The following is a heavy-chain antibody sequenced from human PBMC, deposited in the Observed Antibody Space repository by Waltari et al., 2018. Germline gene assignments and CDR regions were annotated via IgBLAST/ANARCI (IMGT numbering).Heavy chain of an antibody. CDR1: GGSISSGSYY. CDR2: IYTSGST. V-gene: IGHV4-61*02. J-gene: IGHJ4*02. D-gene: IGHD2-15*01. CDR3: ARETLRYCSGGSCTFDY. Sequence: QVQLQESGPGLVKPSQTLSLTCTVSGGSISSGSYYWSLIRQPAGKGLEWIGRIYTSGSTNYNPSLKSRVTISVDTSKNQFSLKLSSVTAADTAVYYCARETLRYCSGGSCTFDYWGQGTLVTVSS.